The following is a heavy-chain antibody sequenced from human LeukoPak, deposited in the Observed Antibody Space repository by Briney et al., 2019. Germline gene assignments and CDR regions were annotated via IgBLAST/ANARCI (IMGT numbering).Heavy chain of an antibody. V-gene: IGHV3-30*03. CDR3: ASGKYYYDSSGPFDY. D-gene: IGHD3-22*01. J-gene: IGHJ4*02. Sequence: GGSLRLSCAASGFTFSNYGMHWVRQAPGKGLEWVAVISYDGSNKYYADSVKGRFTISRDNSKNTLYLQMNSLRAEDTAVYYCASGKYYYDSSGPFDYWGQGTLVTVSS. CDR1: GFTFSNYG. CDR2: ISYDGSNK.